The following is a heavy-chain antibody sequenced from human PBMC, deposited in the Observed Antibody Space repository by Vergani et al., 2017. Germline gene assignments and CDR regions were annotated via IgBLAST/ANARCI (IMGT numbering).Heavy chain of an antibody. Sequence: EVQLVESGGGLVQPGGSLTLSCAASGFTFSSYGMNWVRQAPGKGLEWVSYISSSRSTIYYVDSVKGRFTISRDNAKNSLYLQMNSLRAEDTAVYYCARAAYFYDSSVYYSVIDYWGQGTLVTVSS. CDR1: GFTFSSYG. D-gene: IGHD3-22*01. J-gene: IGHJ4*02. CDR3: ARAAYFYDSSVYYSVIDY. CDR2: ISSSRSTI. V-gene: IGHV3-48*01.